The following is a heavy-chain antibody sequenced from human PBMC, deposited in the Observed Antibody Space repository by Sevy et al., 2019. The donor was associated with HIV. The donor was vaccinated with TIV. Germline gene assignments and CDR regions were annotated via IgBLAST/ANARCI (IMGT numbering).Heavy chain of an antibody. J-gene: IGHJ4*02. V-gene: IGHV3-23*01. CDR3: ARNPPRVTAYFDY. CDR2: ISGSGKTT. Sequence: GGSLRLSCGASEFNFSAHALSWVRHAPGKGLEWVSDISGSGKTTYYADSVKGRFTISSDNSKNTLYLQMNSLRHEDTAVYYYARNPPRVTAYFDYWGQGTLVTVSS. CDR1: EFNFSAHA. D-gene: IGHD1-1*01.